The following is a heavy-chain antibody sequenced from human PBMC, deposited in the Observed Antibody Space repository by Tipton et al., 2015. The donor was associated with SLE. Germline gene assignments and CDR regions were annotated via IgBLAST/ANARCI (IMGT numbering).Heavy chain of an antibody. CDR2: IQASGST. CDR3: ARDQEMASGENRFDP. J-gene: IGHJ5*02. V-gene: IGHV4-61*09. Sequence: TLSLTCTVSGGSFSSGSYFWTWIRQPAGKGLEWIGHIQASGSTRYNPSLKSRVTMSVDTSKKQVSLKLSSVTAADTAVYYCARDQEMASGENRFDPWGQGTLVTVSS. CDR1: GGSFSSGSYF. D-gene: IGHD5-24*01.